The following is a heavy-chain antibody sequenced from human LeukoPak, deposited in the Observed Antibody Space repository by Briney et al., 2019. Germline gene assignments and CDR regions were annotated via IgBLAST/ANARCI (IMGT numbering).Heavy chain of an antibody. CDR3: ARAPQGDYYDGSGYYEIYYYYYMDV. CDR1: GYTFTSYG. V-gene: IGHV1-18*01. J-gene: IGHJ6*03. CDR2: ISAYNGNT. D-gene: IGHD3-22*01. Sequence: ASVKVSCKASGYTFTSYGISWVRQAPGQGLEWMGWISAYNGNTNYAQKLQGRVTMTTDTSTSTAYMELRSLRSDDTAVYYCARAPQGDYYDGSGYYEIYYYYYMDVWGKGTTVTVSS.